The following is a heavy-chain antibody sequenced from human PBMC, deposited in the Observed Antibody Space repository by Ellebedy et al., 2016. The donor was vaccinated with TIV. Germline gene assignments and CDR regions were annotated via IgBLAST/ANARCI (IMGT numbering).Heavy chain of an antibody. CDR2: INHSGST. J-gene: IGHJ4*02. Sequence: SETLSLTXAVYGGSFSGYYWSWIRQPPGKGLEWIGEINHSGSTNYNPSLKSRVTISVDTSKNQFSLKLSSVTAADTAVYYCARVSRAGRFDYWGQGTLVTVSS. D-gene: IGHD6-19*01. CDR3: ARVSRAGRFDY. V-gene: IGHV4-34*01. CDR1: GGSFSGYY.